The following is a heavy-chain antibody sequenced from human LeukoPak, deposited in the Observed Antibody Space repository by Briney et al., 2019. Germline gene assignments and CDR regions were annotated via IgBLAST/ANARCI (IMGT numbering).Heavy chain of an antibody. V-gene: IGHV1-18*04. D-gene: IGHD1-7*01. Sequence: ASVKVSCKASGYTFTGYYMHWVRQAPGQGLEWMGWISAYNGNTNYAQKLQGRVTMTTDTSTSTAYMELRSLRSDDTAVYYCARGTGTTYDWFDPWGQGTLVTVSS. J-gene: IGHJ5*02. CDR3: ARGTGTTYDWFDP. CDR1: GYTFTGYY. CDR2: ISAYNGNT.